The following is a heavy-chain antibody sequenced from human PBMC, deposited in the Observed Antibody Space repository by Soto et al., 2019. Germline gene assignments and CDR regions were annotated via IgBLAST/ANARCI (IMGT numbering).Heavy chain of an antibody. CDR2: IYYSGST. CDR3: ARQRTSVVTQAYFDD. Sequence: SETLSLTXTVSGGSINSRSYYWGWIRQSPGKGLEWIGSIYYSGSTYYNPSLKSRVAMSVDTSKNQFSLKLRSVSAADTAVYYCARQRTSVVTQAYFDDWGQGSLVTVSS. CDR1: GGSINSRSYY. V-gene: IGHV4-39*01. J-gene: IGHJ4*02. D-gene: IGHD2-21*02.